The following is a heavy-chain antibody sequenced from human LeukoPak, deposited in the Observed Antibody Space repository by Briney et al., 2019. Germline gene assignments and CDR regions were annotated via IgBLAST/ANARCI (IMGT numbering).Heavy chain of an antibody. CDR3: AKDIGSSTSYYYYYIDV. CDR2: ITWDGSLT. V-gene: IGHV3-43*01. CDR1: GFTFDDYT. Sequence: GGSLRLSCAASGFTFDDYTMHWVRQVPGKGLEWVSLITWDGSLTYYADSVKGRFTISRDNSKNSLYLQMNSLRSEDTALYYCAKDIGSSTSYYYYYIDVWGKGTTVTVS. D-gene: IGHD2/OR15-2a*01. J-gene: IGHJ6*03.